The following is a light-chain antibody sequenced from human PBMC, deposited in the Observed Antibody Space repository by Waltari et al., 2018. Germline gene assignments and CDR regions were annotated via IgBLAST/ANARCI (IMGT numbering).Light chain of an antibody. CDR3: QQYNNWPPGT. CDR2: HAS. V-gene: IGKV3-15*01. Sequence: TVVTQSPATLSVSPGERATLSCRTSQTIGFSLTWYQQQPGQAPRLLIYHASTRATGIPDRFSGSGSESDFTLTISSLQSEDVAVYYCQQYNNWPPGTFGQGTKVEI. CDR1: QTIGFS. J-gene: IGKJ1*01.